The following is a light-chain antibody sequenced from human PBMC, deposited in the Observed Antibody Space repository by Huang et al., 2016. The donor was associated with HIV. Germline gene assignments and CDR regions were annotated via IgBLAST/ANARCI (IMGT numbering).Light chain of an antibody. V-gene: IGKV3-11*01. Sequence: EIVLTQSPATLSLSPGERATLSCRASQSVSSSLTWYQQKPGQAPRLLIYDASNRATGIPARFSGRGSGTDFTLTISSLEPEDFAVYYCQQRSSWPLTFGGGTKVEIK. CDR3: QQRSSWPLT. CDR2: DAS. J-gene: IGKJ4*01. CDR1: QSVSSS.